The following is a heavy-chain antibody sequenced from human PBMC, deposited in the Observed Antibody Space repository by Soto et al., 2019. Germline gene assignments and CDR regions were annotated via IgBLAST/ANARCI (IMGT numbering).Heavy chain of an antibody. CDR3: AREGVLVQAAGWWFDP. Sequence: QVQLQESGPGLVKPSQTLSLTCTVSGGSISSGDYYWSWIRQPPGKGLEWIGYIYYSGSTYYNPSLKSRVTISVDTSKNQFSLKLSSVTAADTAVYYCAREGVLVQAAGWWFDPWGQGTLVTVSS. V-gene: IGHV4-30-4*01. CDR2: IYYSGST. CDR1: GGSISSGDYY. D-gene: IGHD2-2*01. J-gene: IGHJ5*02.